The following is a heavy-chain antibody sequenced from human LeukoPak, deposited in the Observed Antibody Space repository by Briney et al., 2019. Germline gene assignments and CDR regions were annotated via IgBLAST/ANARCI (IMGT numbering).Heavy chain of an antibody. D-gene: IGHD2-15*01. V-gene: IGHV4-30-2*01. Sequence: SQTLSLTCAVSGGSISSGGYSWSWIRQPPGKGLEWIGYIYHSGSTYYNPSLKSRVTISVDRSKNQFSLKLSSVTAADTAAYYCARSPRYCSGGSCYSEDAFDIWGQGTMVTVSS. CDR3: ARSPRYCSGGSCYSEDAFDI. J-gene: IGHJ3*02. CDR2: IYHSGST. CDR1: GGSISSGGYS.